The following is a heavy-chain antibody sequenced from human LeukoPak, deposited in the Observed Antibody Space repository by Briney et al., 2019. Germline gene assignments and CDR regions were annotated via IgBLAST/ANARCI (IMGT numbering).Heavy chain of an antibody. J-gene: IGHJ4*02. CDR2: IYTSGST. V-gene: IGHV4-4*07. CDR1: GGSISSYY. CDR3: ARERLDIVATEFYY. Sequence: SETLSLTCTVSGGSISSYYWSWIRQPAGKGLEWIGRIYTSGSTNYNPSLKSRVTMSVDTSKNQFSLKLSSVTAADTAVYYCARERLDIVATEFYYWGQGTLVTVSS. D-gene: IGHD5-12*01.